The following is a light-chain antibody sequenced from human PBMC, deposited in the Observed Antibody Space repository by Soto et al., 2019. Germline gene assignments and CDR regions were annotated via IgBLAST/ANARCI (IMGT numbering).Light chain of an antibody. CDR3: QQYNNWPS. J-gene: IGKJ5*01. Sequence: EVVMTQSPATLSVSPGERATLSCRASQTVSRNLAWYQQRPGKAPRLLIYDISNRATGVTARFSGSGSETEFTLTSRSLQSEDFAVYFCQQYNNWPSFGQGTRLEIK. CDR1: QTVSRN. V-gene: IGKV3-15*01. CDR2: DIS.